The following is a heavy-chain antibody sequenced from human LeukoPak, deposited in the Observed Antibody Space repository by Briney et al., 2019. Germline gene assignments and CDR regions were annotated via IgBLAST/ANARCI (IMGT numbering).Heavy chain of an antibody. V-gene: IGHV4-4*02. CDR1: GGSISSSNW. D-gene: IGHD3-10*01. J-gene: IGHJ4*02. CDR2: IYHSGST. CDR3: AGGSTMIRGAADY. Sequence: SGTLSLTCAVSGGSISSSNWWSWVRQPPGKGLEWIGEIYHSGSTNYNSSLKSRVTISVDKSKNQFSLKLSSVTAADTAVYFCAGGSTMIRGAADYWGQGTLVTVSS.